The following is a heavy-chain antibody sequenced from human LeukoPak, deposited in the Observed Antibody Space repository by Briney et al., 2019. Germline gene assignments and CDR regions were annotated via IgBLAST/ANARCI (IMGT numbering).Heavy chain of an antibody. Sequence: PSETLSLTCTVSGASIFSYYWNWIRQSPGKGLEWIGFIYSNGITSYNPSLRSRGSISIATSRNQFSLRLTSVTAADTAIYYCARRAYYDSSGYNPTAGYFDLWGRGTLVTVSS. J-gene: IGHJ2*01. CDR2: IYSNGIT. D-gene: IGHD3-22*01. V-gene: IGHV4-4*08. CDR3: ARRAYYDSSGYNPTAGYFDL. CDR1: GASIFSYY.